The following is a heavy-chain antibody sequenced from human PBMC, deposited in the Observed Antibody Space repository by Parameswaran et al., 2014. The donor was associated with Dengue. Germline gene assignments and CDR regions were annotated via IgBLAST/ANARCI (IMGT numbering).Heavy chain of an antibody. D-gene: IGHD6-13*01. CDR3: ARDEQIYYYYYGMDV. CDR2: ISAYNGNT. Sequence: WVRQAPGQGLEWMGWISAYNGNTNYAQKLQGRVTMTTDTSTSTAYMELRSLRSDDTAVYYCARDEQIYYYYYGMDVWAKDHGHRLL. J-gene: IGHJ6*04. V-gene: IGHV1-18*01.